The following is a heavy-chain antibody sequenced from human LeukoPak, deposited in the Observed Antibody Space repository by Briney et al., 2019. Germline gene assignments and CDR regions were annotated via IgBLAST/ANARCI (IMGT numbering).Heavy chain of an antibody. J-gene: IGHJ6*02. D-gene: IGHD2-2*01. CDR2: IYYSGST. V-gene: IGHV4-59*11. CDR1: GGSISSHY. CDR3: ARELLYCSSTSCYRHGMDV. Sequence: SETLSLTCTVSGGSISSHYWSWIRQPPGKGLEWIGYIYYSGSTNYNPSLKSRVTISVDTSKNQFSLKLSSVTAADTAVYYCARELLYCSSTSCYRHGMDVWGQGTTVTVSS.